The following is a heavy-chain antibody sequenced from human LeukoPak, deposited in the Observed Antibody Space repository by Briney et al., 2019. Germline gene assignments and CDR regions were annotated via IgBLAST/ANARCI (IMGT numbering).Heavy chain of an antibody. V-gene: IGHV4-38-2*02. J-gene: IGHJ4*02. CDR3: ARDGQGAEARNFDY. D-gene: IGHD1-26*01. CDR1: GYSISSGYY. CDR2: IYHNGIT. Sequence: PSETLSLTCSVSGYSISSGYYWGWIRQPPGKGLEWIGSIYHNGITYYNPSLKSRVTISVDTSKNQFSLKLSSVTAADTAVYYCARDGQGAEARNFDYWGQGTLVTVSS.